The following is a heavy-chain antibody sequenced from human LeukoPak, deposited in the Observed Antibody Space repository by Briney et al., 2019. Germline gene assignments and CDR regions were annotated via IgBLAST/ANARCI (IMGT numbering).Heavy chain of an antibody. CDR2: IYHSGST. J-gene: IGHJ3*02. CDR3: ARDRPIVVVTHDDAFDM. V-gene: IGHV4-38-2*02. Sequence: SSETLSLACTVSGYSVTSGYYWGWIRQPPGKGLEWIGSIYHSGSTYYNPPLKSRVTISVDTSKNQFSLKLSSVTAADTAVYYCARDRPIVVVTHDDAFDMWGQGTMVTVSS. CDR1: GYSVTSGYY. D-gene: IGHD3-22*01.